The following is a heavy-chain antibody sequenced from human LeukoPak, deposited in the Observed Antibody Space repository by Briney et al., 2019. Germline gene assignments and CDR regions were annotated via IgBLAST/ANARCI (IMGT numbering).Heavy chain of an antibody. J-gene: IGHJ4*02. D-gene: IGHD2-2*01. Sequence: GRSLRLSCAASGFTFSSYGMHWVRQAPGKGLEWVAVISYDGSNKYYADSVKGRFTISRDNSKNTLYLQMNSLRAEDTAVYYCAKDLGDIVVVPAAHWGQGTLVTVSS. CDR3: AKDLGDIVVVPAAH. V-gene: IGHV3-30*18. CDR1: GFTFSSYG. CDR2: ISYDGSNK.